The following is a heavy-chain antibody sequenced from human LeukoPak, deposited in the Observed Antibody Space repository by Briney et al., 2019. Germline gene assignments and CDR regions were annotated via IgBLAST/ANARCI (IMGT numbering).Heavy chain of an antibody. V-gene: IGHV1-8*02. CDR1: GYTFTSYG. CDR3: ARGHGVWYYFDSSGSVFDY. CDR2: MNPNIGNT. D-gene: IGHD3-22*01. Sequence: GASVKVSCKASGYTFTSYGINWVRQATGQGLEWMGWMNPNIGNTGYAQKFQGRVTMTRNTSISTAYMELSSLRSEDTAVYYCARGHGVWYYFDSSGSVFDYWGQGALVTVSS. J-gene: IGHJ4*02.